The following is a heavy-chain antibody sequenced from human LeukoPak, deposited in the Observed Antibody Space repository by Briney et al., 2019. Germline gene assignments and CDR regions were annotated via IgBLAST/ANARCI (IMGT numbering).Heavy chain of an antibody. CDR3: ARHPIEDFLFDP. V-gene: IGHV1-46*02. CDR1: GYTFNNHY. J-gene: IGHJ5*02. CDR2: INPSGGST. D-gene: IGHD3-3*01. Sequence: ASVKVSCKAAGYTFNNHYMYWVRQAPGQGLEWMGVINPSGGSTSYAQKFQGRVTMTRDTSTRTVYMEVNSLRSEDTAVYYCARHPIEDFLFDPWGQGTLVTVSS.